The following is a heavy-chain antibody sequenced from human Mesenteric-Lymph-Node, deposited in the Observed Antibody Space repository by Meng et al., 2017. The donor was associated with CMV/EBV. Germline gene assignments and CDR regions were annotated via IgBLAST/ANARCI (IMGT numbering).Heavy chain of an antibody. CDR3: ARDSPPAAAGTYYYYYGMDV. Sequence: GGSLRLSCAASGFTFSDYYMSWIRQAPGKGLEWVSYISSSGSTIYYADSVKGRFTISRDNAKNSLYLQMNSLRAEDTAVYYCARDSPPAAAGTYYYYYGMDVWGQGTTVTVSS. CDR2: ISSSGSTI. V-gene: IGHV3-11*04. J-gene: IGHJ6*02. CDR1: GFTFSDYY. D-gene: IGHD6-13*01.